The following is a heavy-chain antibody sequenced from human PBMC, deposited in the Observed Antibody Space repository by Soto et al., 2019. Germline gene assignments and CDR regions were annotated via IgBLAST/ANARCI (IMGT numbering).Heavy chain of an antibody. CDR3: ARGGEVVVAATDYYYYYMDV. V-gene: IGHV4-59*08. D-gene: IGHD2-15*01. J-gene: IGHJ6*03. CDR1: GGSISSYY. Sequence: SETLSLTCTVSGGSISSYYWSWIRQPPGKGLEWIGYIYYSGSTNYNPSLKSRVTISVDTSKNQFSLKLSSVTAADTAVYYCARGGEVVVAATDYYYYYMDVWGKGTTVTVS. CDR2: IYYSGST.